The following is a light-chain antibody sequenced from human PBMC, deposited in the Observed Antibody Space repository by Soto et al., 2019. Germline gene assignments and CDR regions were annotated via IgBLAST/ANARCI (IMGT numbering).Light chain of an antibody. J-gene: IGKJ2*01. CDR2: DAS. CDR1: QSVNRD. Sequence: EIVLTQSPGNLSLSPGERATLSCRASQSVNRDLTWYQQKPGRAPRLLIYDASNRATGIPARFSGSGSGTDFTLTISSLEPEDFAVYYCQQRSNWPPYTFGQGTKLEIK. CDR3: QQRSNWPPYT. V-gene: IGKV3-11*01.